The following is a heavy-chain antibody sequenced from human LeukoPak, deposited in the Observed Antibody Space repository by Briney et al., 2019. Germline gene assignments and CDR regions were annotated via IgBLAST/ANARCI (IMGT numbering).Heavy chain of an antibody. J-gene: IGHJ5*02. CDR3: ARAPLVATLAVNWFDP. V-gene: IGHV3-48*03. D-gene: IGHD5-12*01. CDR2: ISSSGSTI. Sequence: GGSLRLSCAASGFTFSSYEMNWVRQAPGKGLEWVSYISSSGSTIYYADSVKGRFTISRDNAKNSLYLQMNSLSAEDTAVYYCARAPLVATLAVNWFDPWGQGTLVTVSS. CDR1: GFTFSSYE.